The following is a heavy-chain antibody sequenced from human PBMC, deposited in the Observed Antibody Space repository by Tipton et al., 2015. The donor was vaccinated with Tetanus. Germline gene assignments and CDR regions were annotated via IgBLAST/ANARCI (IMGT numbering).Heavy chain of an antibody. V-gene: IGHV5-51*01. J-gene: IGHJ4*02. D-gene: IGHD2-8*01. CDR1: GYIFNNYW. CDR2: IYPGDSDT. CDR3: ARAHCTDGVCNFDF. Sequence: VQLVQSGGEVKKPGESLKISCKGSGYIFNNYWIGWVRQKPGKGLEWMGIIYPGDSDTRYSPSFQGQVTISVDKSINTAYLQWSSLKASDTSMFYCARAHCTDGVCNFDFWGRGALVAVAS.